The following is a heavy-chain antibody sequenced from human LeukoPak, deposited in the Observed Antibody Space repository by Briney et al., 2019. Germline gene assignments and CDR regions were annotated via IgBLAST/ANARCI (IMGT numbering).Heavy chain of an antibody. CDR2: INTNTGNP. Sequence: GASVKVSCKASGYTFTSYAMNWVRQAPGQGLEWMGWINTNTGNPTYAQGFTGRFVFSLDTSVSTAYLQISSLKAEDTAVYYCARDLLGYCSSTSCYNWFDPWGQGTTVTVSS. CDR1: GYTFTSYA. CDR3: ARDLLGYCSSTSCYNWFDP. V-gene: IGHV7-4-1*02. J-gene: IGHJ5*01. D-gene: IGHD2-2*01.